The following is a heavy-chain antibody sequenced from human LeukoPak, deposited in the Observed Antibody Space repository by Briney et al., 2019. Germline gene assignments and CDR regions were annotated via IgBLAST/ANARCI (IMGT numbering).Heavy chain of an antibody. Sequence: GGSLRLSCAASGFTFISYGMSWVRQAPGKGLEWVSAINGSGRTTFYADSVEGRFTISRDNSKNTLYLQMNSLRAEDTAVYYCAKSIAGITIFGATFDYWGQGTLVTVSS. CDR1: GFTFISYG. CDR2: INGSGRTT. D-gene: IGHD3-3*01. CDR3: AKSIAGITIFGATFDY. J-gene: IGHJ4*02. V-gene: IGHV3-23*01.